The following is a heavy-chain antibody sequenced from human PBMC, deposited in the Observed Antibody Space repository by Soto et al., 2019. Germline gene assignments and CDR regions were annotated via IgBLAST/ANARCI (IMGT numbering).Heavy chain of an antibody. CDR1: GGSFSVYY. CDR2: INHSGST. J-gene: IGHJ4*02. CDR3: ASRYGSGKYYFDH. V-gene: IGHV4-34*01. Sequence: PSETLSLTCAVYGGSFSVYYCSWIRLSPGKGLEWIGEINHSGSTNYNPSLKSRVTMSEDTSKNQFSLKLTSVTAADTAVYYCASRYGSGKYYFDHWTQGTLVTVS. D-gene: IGHD3-10*01.